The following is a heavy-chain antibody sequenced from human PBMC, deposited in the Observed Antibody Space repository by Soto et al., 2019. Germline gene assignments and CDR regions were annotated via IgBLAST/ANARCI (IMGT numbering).Heavy chain of an antibody. D-gene: IGHD4-4*01. CDR2: INHSGST. CDR1: GGSFSGYY. V-gene: IGHV4-34*01. Sequence: SETLSLTCAVYGGSFSGYYWSWIRQPPGKGLEWIGEINHSGSTNYNPSLKSRVIISVDTSKNQFSLKLSSVTAADTAVYYCARASMTTVTTDYWGQGTLVTVSS. J-gene: IGHJ4*02. CDR3: ARASMTTVTTDY.